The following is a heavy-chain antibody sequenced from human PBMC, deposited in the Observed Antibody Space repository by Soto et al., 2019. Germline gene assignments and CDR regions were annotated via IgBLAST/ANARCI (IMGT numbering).Heavy chain of an antibody. CDR3: ARDARSGYVGNPRCWFDS. D-gene: IGHD3-3*01. CDR2: ISYDGSNK. CDR1: GFTFGSYA. V-gene: IGHV3-30-3*01. J-gene: IGHJ5*01. Sequence: PGGSLRLSCAASGFTFGSYAMHWVRQAPGKGLEWVAVISYDGSNKYYADSVKGRFTISRDNSKNTLYLQMNSLRAEDTAVYYCARDARSGYVGNPRCWFDSWGKGTLVTVAS.